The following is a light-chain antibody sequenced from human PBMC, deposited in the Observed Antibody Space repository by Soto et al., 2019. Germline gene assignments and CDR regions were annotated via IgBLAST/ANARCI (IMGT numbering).Light chain of an antibody. J-gene: IGKJ1*01. CDR2: DAS. V-gene: IGKV3-11*01. Sequence: EIVLTQSPTTLTLSLRERTTLXXRASHSVSSYLAWYQQKPGQAPRXLIYDASNRAAVIPGRFSSSGCGADFTLIISSLEPEDFAVYYCQQRSYWPTFGQGTKVDIK. CDR1: HSVSSY. CDR3: QQRSYWPT.